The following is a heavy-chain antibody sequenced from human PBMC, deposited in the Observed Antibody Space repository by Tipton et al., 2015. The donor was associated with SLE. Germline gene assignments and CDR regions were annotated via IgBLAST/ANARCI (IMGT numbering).Heavy chain of an antibody. CDR2: INHSGST. J-gene: IGHJ4*02. CDR3: ARGLTMIVVAWGY. Sequence: TLSLTCAVYGGSFSGSYWSWIRQPPGKGLEWIGEINHSGSTNYNPSLKSRVTISVDTSKNQFSLKLSSVTAADTAVYYCARGLTMIVVAWGYWGQGTLVTVSS. D-gene: IGHD3-22*01. V-gene: IGHV4-34*01. CDR1: GGSFSGSY.